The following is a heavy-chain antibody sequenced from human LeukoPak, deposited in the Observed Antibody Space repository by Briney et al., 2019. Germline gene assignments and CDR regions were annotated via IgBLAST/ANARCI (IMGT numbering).Heavy chain of an antibody. CDR2: ISYDGSNK. CDR1: GFTFSSYG. V-gene: IGHV3-30*18. Sequence: GRSLRLSCAASGFTFSSYGMHWVRQAPGKGLEWVAVISYDGSNKYYADSVKGRFTISRDNSKNTLYLQMNSLRAEDTAVYYCAKDRYDYVWGTLDYWGQGTLVTVSS. CDR3: AKDRYDYVWGTLDY. D-gene: IGHD3-16*01. J-gene: IGHJ4*02.